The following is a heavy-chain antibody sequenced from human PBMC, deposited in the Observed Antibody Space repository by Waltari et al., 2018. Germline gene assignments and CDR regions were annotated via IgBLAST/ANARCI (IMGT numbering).Heavy chain of an antibody. CDR2: ISAYNGNT. CDR3: ASLITMIVGEDPYYFDY. Sequence: QVQLVQSGAEVTKPGASVQVSCTASGYTFTSYGLSWVRQAPGQGLEWMGWISAYNGNTNYAQKLQGRVTMTTDTSTSTAYMELRSLRSDDTAVYYCASLITMIVGEDPYYFDYWGQGTLVTVSS. J-gene: IGHJ4*02. D-gene: IGHD3-22*01. CDR1: GYTFTSYG. V-gene: IGHV1-18*01.